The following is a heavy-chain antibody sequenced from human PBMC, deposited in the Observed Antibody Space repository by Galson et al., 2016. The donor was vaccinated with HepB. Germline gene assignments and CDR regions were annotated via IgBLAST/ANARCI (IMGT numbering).Heavy chain of an antibody. CDR1: GYLFTRYG. V-gene: IGHV1-18*01. Sequence: SVKVSCKASGYLFTRYGISWVRQAPGQGLEWMGWISAYNGETRFAQKVQGRLTLATDTSTTTSYMELRSLKSDDTAVYFCAKDQLGAGGTYTLDHWGQGTLVIVSS. J-gene: IGHJ4*02. CDR2: ISAYNGET. D-gene: IGHD1-26*01. CDR3: AKDQLGAGGTYTLDH.